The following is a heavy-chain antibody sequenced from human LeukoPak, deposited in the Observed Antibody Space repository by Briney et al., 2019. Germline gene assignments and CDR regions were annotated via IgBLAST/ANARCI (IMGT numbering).Heavy chain of an antibody. V-gene: IGHV3-23*01. CDR1: GFTFSSYA. CDR2: ISGSGAGT. J-gene: IGHJ4*02. Sequence: PGGSLRLSCAASGFTFSSYAMSWVRQAPGKGLEWVSAISGSGAGTYYADSVKGRFTISRVNSKKTLYLKMNSLRAEDMAVYYCAKDSLHYYKSSGFYKFDYWGQGTLVTVSS. D-gene: IGHD3-22*01. CDR3: AKDSLHYYKSSGFYKFDY.